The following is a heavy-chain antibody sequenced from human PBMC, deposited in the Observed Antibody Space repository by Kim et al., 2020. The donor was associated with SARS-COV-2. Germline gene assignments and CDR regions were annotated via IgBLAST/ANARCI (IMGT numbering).Heavy chain of an antibody. V-gene: IGHV1-18*01. CDR1: GYTFTSYG. D-gene: IGHD5-12*01. CDR2: ISAYNGNT. Sequence: ASVKVSCKASGYTFTSYGISWVRQAPGQGLEWMGWISAYNGNTNYAQKLQGRVTMTTDTSTSTAYMELRSLRSDDTAVYYCAGGATRKTVYYYYGMDVWGQGTTVTVSS. J-gene: IGHJ6*02. CDR3: AGGATRKTVYYYYGMDV.